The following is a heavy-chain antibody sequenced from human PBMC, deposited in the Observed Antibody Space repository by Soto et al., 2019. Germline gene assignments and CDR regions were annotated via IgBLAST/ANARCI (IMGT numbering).Heavy chain of an antibody. CDR1: GFSLSTSGMR. CDR3: ARTPRRCSSTTCYVAMDV. V-gene: IGHV2-70*04. Sequence: SGPTLVNPTQTLTLTCTFSGFSLSTSGMRVSWIRQPPGKALEWLARIDWDDDKLYNTSLSTRLTISKDTSKNQVVLTMTNMDPVDTATYYCARTPRRCSSTTCYVAMDVWGQGTTVTVSS. D-gene: IGHD2-2*01. J-gene: IGHJ6*02. CDR2: IDWDDDK.